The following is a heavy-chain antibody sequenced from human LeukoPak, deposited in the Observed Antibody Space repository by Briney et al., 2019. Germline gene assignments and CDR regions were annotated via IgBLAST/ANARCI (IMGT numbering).Heavy chain of an antibody. CDR1: GGTFSSYA. CDR2: IIPIFGTA. Sequence: SVKVSCKASGGTFSSYAISWVRQAPGQGLEWMGGIIPIFGTANYAQKFQGRVTITADESTSAAYMELSSLRSEDTAVYYCASFGGVGNFDYWGQGTLVTVSS. J-gene: IGHJ4*02. CDR3: ASFGGVGNFDY. V-gene: IGHV1-69*13. D-gene: IGHD3-16*01.